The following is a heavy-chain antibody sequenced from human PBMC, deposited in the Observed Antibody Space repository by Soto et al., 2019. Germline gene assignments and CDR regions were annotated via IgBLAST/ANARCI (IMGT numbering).Heavy chain of an antibody. CDR2: IIPIFGTA. D-gene: IGHD6-19*01. J-gene: IGHJ4*02. CDR1: GGTFSSYA. V-gene: IGHV1-69*13. Sequence: SVKVSCKASGGTFSSYAISLVRQAPGQGLEWMGGIIPIFGTANYAQKFQGRVTITADESTSTAYMELSSLRSEDTAVYYCARDSSGWYVEAHYYFDYWGQGTLVTVSS. CDR3: ARDSSGWYVEAHYYFDY.